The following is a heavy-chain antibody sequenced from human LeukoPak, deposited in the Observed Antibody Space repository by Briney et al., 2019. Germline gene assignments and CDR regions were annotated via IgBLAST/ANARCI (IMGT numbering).Heavy chain of an antibody. V-gene: IGHV3-23*01. J-gene: IGHJ6*03. CDR3: VRHRDSHMDV. D-gene: IGHD3-22*01. CDR2: ISVSGDGT. CDR1: GFTFSYYA. Sequence: GGSLRFSCAASGFTFSYYAMGWVRQAPGKGLEWVSTISVSGDGTHYADSVKGRFTISRDNSKNTLYLQMNSLRAEDTAVYYCVRHRDSHMDVWGKGTTVTVSS.